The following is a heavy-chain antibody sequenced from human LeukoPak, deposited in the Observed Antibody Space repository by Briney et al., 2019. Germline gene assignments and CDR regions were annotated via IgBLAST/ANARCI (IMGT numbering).Heavy chain of an antibody. V-gene: IGHV1-18*01. CDR1: GYTFTSYG. D-gene: IGHD2-2*01. Sequence: ASVKVSCKASGYTFTSYGISWVRQAPGQGLEWMGWISAYNGNTNYAQKLQGRVTMTTDTSTGTAYMELRSLRSDDTAVYYCARLVVPAAIFDYYYYMDVWGKGTTVTVSS. CDR3: ARLVVPAAIFDYYYYMDV. J-gene: IGHJ6*03. CDR2: ISAYNGNT.